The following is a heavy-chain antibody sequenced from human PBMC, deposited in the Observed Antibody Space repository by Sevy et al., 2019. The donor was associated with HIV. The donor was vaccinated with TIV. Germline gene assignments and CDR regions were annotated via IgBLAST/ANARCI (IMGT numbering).Heavy chain of an antibody. CDR1: GFTFDDYT. V-gene: IGHV3-49*04. D-gene: IGHD1-26*01. CDR2: IRSKAYGGTR. Sequence: GESLKISCRASGFTFDDYTMSWVHQAPGKGLEWVAFIRSKAYGGTREYAASVKGRFTISRDESKSIAYLQMNSLKTEDTAVYYCTRVEGAADWGMDVWGQGTTVTVSS. J-gene: IGHJ6*02. CDR3: TRVEGAADWGMDV.